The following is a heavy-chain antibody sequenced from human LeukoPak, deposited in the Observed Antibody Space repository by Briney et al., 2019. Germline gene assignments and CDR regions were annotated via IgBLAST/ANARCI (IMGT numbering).Heavy chain of an antibody. CDR1: GFNFISYT. J-gene: IGHJ4*02. V-gene: IGHV3-21*01. D-gene: IGHD2-21*02. CDR3: ARIAYCGGDCYSFYFDY. Sequence: GGSLRLSCATSGFNFISYTMNWVRQAPGKGLEWVSSISSSSSYIYYADSVRGRFTISRDNANKSLYLQMNGLRAEDTAVYYCARIAYCGGDCYSFYFDYWGQGVLVTVST. CDR2: ISSSSSYI.